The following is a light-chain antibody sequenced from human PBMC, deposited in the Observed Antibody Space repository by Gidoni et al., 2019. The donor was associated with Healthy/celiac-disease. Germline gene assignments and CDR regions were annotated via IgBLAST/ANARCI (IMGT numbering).Light chain of an antibody. CDR2: DAS. CDR3: QQYNSYSTWT. Sequence: DIQMTQSPSTLSASVGDRVTITCRASQSISSWLAWYQQKPGKAPKLLIYDASSLESGVPSRFIGSGSATEFTLTIISLQPDDFATYYCQQYNSYSTWTFGQGTKVEIK. CDR1: QSISSW. V-gene: IGKV1-5*01. J-gene: IGKJ1*01.